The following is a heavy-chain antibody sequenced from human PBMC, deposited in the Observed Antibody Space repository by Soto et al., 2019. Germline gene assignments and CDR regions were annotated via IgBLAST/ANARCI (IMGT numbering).Heavy chain of an antibody. CDR3: AREGFYAMDV. CDR2: ISSSGETV. V-gene: IGHV3-48*03. Sequence: GGSLRLSCEVSGFTFSSYEMYWVRQAPGKGLEWVAYISSSGETVYYAGSVQGRFTISRDNAKNSLYLQMSSLGAEDTAVYYCAREGFYAMDVRGQGTTVTVSS. D-gene: IGHD2-2*01. J-gene: IGHJ6*02. CDR1: GFTFSSYE.